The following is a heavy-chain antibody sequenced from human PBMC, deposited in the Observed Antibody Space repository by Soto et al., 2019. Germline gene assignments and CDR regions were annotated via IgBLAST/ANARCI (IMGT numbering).Heavy chain of an antibody. J-gene: IGHJ5*01. Sequence: PWLSLRLSCAASGFTFSNYAMTWVRQAPGKGLEWVAAISGSSGSTYYADSLRVRFTISRDNSKNTLYLQMNSLRAEDTAMYYCARRAGVTQINNYFDSWGPGSLDSVTS. V-gene: IGHV3-23*01. CDR1: GFTFSNYA. D-gene: IGHD5-18*01. CDR2: ISGSSGST. CDR3: ARRAGVTQINNYFDS.